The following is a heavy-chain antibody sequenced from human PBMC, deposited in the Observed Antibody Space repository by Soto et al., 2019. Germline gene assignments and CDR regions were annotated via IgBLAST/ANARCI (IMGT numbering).Heavy chain of an antibody. J-gene: IGHJ1*01. CDR1: GGSISSGGYS. V-gene: IGHV4-30-2*01. CDR3: ASSGYYTSTDGYFQH. Sequence: QLQLQESGSGLLKPSQTLSHTCAVSGGSISSGGYSWRWIRQPPGKGLEWIGYIYHSGSTYYNPSLKSRVTISVDRSKNQFSLKLSSVTAADTAVYYCASSGYYTSTDGYFQHWGQGTLVTVSS. D-gene: IGHD3-3*01. CDR2: IYHSGST.